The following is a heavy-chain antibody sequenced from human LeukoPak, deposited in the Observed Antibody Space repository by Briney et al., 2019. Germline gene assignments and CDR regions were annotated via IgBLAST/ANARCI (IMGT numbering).Heavy chain of an antibody. CDR1: GGSINSGGYY. CDR2: IYYTGST. CDR3: ARDLGGDGYNLRNWFDP. J-gene: IGHJ5*02. Sequence: PSQTLSLTCTVSGGSINSGGYYWSWIRQLPGKGLEWIGYIYYTGSTYYNPSLRSRVIISLDTSKNQSSLKLSSVTAADTAVYYCARDLGGDGYNLRNWFDPWGQGTLVTVSS. V-gene: IGHV4-31*03. D-gene: IGHD5-24*01.